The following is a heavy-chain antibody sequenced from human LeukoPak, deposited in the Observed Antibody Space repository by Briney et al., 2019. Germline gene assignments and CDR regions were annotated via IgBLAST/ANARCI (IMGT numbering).Heavy chain of an antibody. D-gene: IGHD2-2*01. V-gene: IGHV4-61*10. J-gene: IGHJ6*03. CDR2: IYYSGST. Sequence: SQTLSLTCTVSGGSISSGNYYWSWIRQPAGKGLEWIGYIYYSGSTNYNPSLKSRVTISVDTSKNQFSLKLSSVTAADTAVYYCARRMRVVVPAGDYYYMDVWGKGTTVTVSS. CDR3: ARRMRVVVPAGDYYYMDV. CDR1: GGSISSGNYY.